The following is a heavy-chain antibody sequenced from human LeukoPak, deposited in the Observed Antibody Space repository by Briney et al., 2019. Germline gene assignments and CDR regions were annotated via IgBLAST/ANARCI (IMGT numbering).Heavy chain of an antibody. CDR3: AREESGPYNWFDP. J-gene: IGHJ5*02. Sequence: SQTLSLTCTVSGGSISSGDYYWSWIRQPPGKGLEWIGYIYYSGSTYYNPSLKSRVTISVDTSKNQFSLKLSSVTAADTAVYYCAREESGPYNWFDPWGQGTLVTVSS. CDR1: GGSISSGDYY. D-gene: IGHD2-15*01. CDR2: IYYSGST. V-gene: IGHV4-30-4*08.